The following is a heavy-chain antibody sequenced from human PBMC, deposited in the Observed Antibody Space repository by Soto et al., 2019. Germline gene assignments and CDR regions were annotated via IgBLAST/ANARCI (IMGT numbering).Heavy chain of an antibody. J-gene: IGHJ6*02. CDR3: ARERTGTTSMDV. V-gene: IGHV1-8*01. CDR2: MTPNSGNT. Sequence: QVQLVQSGAEVKKPGASVKVSCKASGYTFTSYDINWVRQATGQGLEWMGWMTPNSGNTGYAQKFQGRVTMTRNTSISTAYMELSSLRSEDPAVYYCARERTGTTSMDVWGQGTTVTVSS. CDR1: GYTFTSYD. D-gene: IGHD1-1*01.